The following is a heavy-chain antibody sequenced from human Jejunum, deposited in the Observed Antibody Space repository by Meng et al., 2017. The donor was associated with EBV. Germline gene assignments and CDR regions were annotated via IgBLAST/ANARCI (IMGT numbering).Heavy chain of an antibody. D-gene: IGHD3-10*01. CDR2: VFNRGSS. Sequence: LQESAPGLVKPSAPLSLTCTVSGTSISDYNWGWIRQSPGKGLEWIGFVFNRGSSNYNPSLRSRVAMSLDTSRNKFSLKLNSVTAADTAVYYCARDRGTAREFDIWGQGTLVTVSS. J-gene: IGHJ4*02. V-gene: IGHV4-59*01. CDR1: GTSISDYN. CDR3: ARDRGTAREFDI.